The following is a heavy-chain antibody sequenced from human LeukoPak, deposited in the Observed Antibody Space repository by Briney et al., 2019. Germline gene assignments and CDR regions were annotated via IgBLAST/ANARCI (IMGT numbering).Heavy chain of an antibody. CDR3: ARTWPERFYYYMDV. CDR1: GYSFTTHW. CDR2: IFPGDAGT. J-gene: IGHJ6*03. Sequence: GESLKISCKGSGYSFTTHWIAWVRQMPGKGLELMGIIFPGDAGTTYSPSFQGQVTISADKSISTAYLQWSSLKASDSAMYYCARTWPERFYYYMDVWGKGTTVTVSS. V-gene: IGHV5-51*01.